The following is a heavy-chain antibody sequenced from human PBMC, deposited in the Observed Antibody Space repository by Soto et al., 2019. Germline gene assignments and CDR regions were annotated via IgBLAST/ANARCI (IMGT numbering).Heavy chain of an antibody. CDR1: GGTFSSYA. CDR3: ARSQGGSSSLDIYYYYYYGMDV. V-gene: IGHV1-69*01. Sequence: QVQLVQSGAEVKKPGSSVKVSCKAPGGTFSSYAISWVRQAPGQGLEWMGGIIPIFGTAKYAQKFQDRVTITADESTSKGYMELSSLRSEDTAVYYCARSQGGSSSLDIYYYYYYGMDVWGQGTTVTVSS. CDR2: IIPIFGTA. J-gene: IGHJ6*02. D-gene: IGHD2-15*01.